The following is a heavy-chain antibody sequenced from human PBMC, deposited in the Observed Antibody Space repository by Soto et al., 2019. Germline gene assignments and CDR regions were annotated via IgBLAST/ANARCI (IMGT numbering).Heavy chain of an antibody. Sequence: SVKVSCKPSGYPLNTYYLHWVRQAPGQGLEWMGGIIPIFGTANYAQKFQGRVTITADESTSTAYMELSSLRSEDTAVYYCARPTRYYYDSSGQSAWFDPWG. D-gene: IGHD3-22*01. J-gene: IGHJ5*02. V-gene: IGHV1-69*13. CDR1: GYPLNTYY. CDR2: IIPIFGTA. CDR3: ARPTRYYYDSSGQSAWFDP.